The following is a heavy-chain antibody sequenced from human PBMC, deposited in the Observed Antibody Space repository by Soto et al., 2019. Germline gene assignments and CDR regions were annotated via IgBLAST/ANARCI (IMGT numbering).Heavy chain of an antibody. CDR3: ERDAAAGLNDY. CDR1: GYTFTSYG. J-gene: IGHJ4*02. Sequence: QVQLVQSGAEVKKPGASVKVSCKASGYTFTSYGISWVRQAPGQGLEWMGWISADNGNTKYAQKFQGRVTMTTDTSTSTAYMEVRSLRSDDTAVYYCERDAAAGLNDYWGQGTLVTVSS. D-gene: IGHD6-13*01. CDR2: ISADNGNT. V-gene: IGHV1-18*01.